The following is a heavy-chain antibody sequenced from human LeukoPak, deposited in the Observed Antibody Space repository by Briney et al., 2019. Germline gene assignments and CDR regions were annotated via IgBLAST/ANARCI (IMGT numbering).Heavy chain of an antibody. Sequence: GGSLRLSCAASGFTFSSYWMSWVRQAPGKGLEWVANIKQDGSEKYYVDSVKGRFTISRDNAKNSLYLQMNSLRAEDTAVYYCARDPRYQLLEWFDPWGQGTLVTVSS. V-gene: IGHV3-7*01. CDR1: GFTFSSYW. J-gene: IGHJ5*02. CDR3: ARDPRYQLLEWFDP. CDR2: IKQDGSEK. D-gene: IGHD2-2*01.